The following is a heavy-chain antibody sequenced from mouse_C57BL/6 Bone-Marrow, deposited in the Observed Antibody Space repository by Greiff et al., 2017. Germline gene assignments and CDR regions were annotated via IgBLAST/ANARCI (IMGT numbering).Heavy chain of an antibody. CDR1: GFNIKDDY. Sequence: VQLKESGAELVRPGASVKLSCTASGFNIKDDYMHWVKQRPEQGLEWIGWIDPENGDTEYASKFQGKATITADTSSNTAYRQLSSLTSEDTAVYYCTTMVTPFAYWGQGTLVTVSA. CDR3: TTMVTPFAY. V-gene: IGHV14-4*01. CDR2: IDPENGDT. J-gene: IGHJ3*01. D-gene: IGHD2-2*01.